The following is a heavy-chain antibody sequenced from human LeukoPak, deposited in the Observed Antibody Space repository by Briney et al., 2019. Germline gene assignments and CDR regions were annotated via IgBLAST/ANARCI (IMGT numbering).Heavy chain of an antibody. D-gene: IGHD3-10*01. CDR3: ARGISRFNWFDT. Sequence: SQTLSPTCAISGDSVSGNTTAWNWIRQSPSRGLEWLGRTYSRSRWYHDYAVSVTSRISISADTSKNQFSLQLISVTPDDTAIYFCARGISRFNWFDTWGQGTLVTVSS. J-gene: IGHJ5*02. CDR2: TYSRSRWYH. CDR1: GDSVSGNTTA. V-gene: IGHV6-1*01.